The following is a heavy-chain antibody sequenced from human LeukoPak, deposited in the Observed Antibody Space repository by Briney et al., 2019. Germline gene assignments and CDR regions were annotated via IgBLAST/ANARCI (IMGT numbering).Heavy chain of an antibody. J-gene: IGHJ4*02. CDR1: GFTFSSYA. CDR3: ARETVVVVAATPFDYYDSSGPFDC. D-gene: IGHD2-15*01. Sequence: GGPLRLSCAASGFTFSSYAMHWVRQAPGKGLEWVAVISYDGSNKYYADSVKGRFTISRNNSKNTLYLQMNSLRAEDTAVYYCARETVVVVAATPFDYYDSSGPFDCWGQGTLVTVSS. V-gene: IGHV3-30*04. CDR2: ISYDGSNK.